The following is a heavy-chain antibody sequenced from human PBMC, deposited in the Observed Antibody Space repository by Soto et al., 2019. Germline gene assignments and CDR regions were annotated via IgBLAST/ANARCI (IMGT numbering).Heavy chain of an antibody. V-gene: IGHV3-11*01. D-gene: IGHD5-12*01. J-gene: IGHJ3*02. CDR1: GFTFSAYY. CDR2: ISDSGSTI. Sequence: GGSLRLSCAASGFTFSAYYMSWIRQAPGKGLEWISYISDSGSTIYYADSVKGRFTISRDNAKNSLYLQMNSLRAEDTAVYYCASSMRGHNGYDSHAFDIWGQGTMVTVSS. CDR3: ASSMRGHNGYDSHAFDI.